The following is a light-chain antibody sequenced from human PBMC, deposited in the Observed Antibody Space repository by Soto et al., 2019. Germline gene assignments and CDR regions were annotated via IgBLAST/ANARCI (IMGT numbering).Light chain of an antibody. CDR2: DAF. Sequence: DIQMTQSPSNLSSSVGDRVTITCRASQSISSWLAWYQQKPGKAPKLLIFDAFSLESGVPSRFSGSRSGTEFTLTISSLQPDDYATYYCQQYNSYSPLTFCGGTKVDI. CDR1: QSISSW. J-gene: IGKJ4*01. V-gene: IGKV1-5*01. CDR3: QQYNSYSPLT.